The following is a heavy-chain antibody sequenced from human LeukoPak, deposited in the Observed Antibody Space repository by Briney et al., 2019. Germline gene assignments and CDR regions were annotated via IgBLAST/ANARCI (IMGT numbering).Heavy chain of an antibody. CDR3: AKGIYSSGWSYFDY. CDR1: GFPFCDTA. D-gene: IGHD6-19*01. Sequence: GGPLRPSSSPPGFPFCDTATGWVRPPPGKGLGGGSTLSGSGITTYYADSVKGRFTISRDNSKNTLYLQMNSLRAEDTAVYYCAKGIYSSGWSYFDYWGHGTLVTVSS. V-gene: IGHV3-23*01. J-gene: IGHJ4*01. CDR2: LSGSGITT.